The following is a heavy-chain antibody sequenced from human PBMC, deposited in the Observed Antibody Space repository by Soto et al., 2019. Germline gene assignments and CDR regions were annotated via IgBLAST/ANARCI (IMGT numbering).Heavy chain of an antibody. J-gene: IGHJ4*02. V-gene: IGHV3-7*05. CDR1: GITFSTYW. D-gene: IGHD3-16*01. CDR3: ASRRGGY. Sequence: EVQLVESGGGLVQPGGSLRLACAASGITFSTYWMTWVRQAPGKGLEWLATIKQDGTEKYYVDSVKGRFTISRDNAKNLLYLQMNSLRAEDTAVYYCASRRGGYWGQGTLVTVSS. CDR2: IKQDGTEK.